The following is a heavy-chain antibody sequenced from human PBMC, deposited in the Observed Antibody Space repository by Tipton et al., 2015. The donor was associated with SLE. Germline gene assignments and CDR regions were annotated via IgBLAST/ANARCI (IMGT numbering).Heavy chain of an antibody. CDR2: ISYAGNNK. D-gene: IGHD5-24*01. J-gene: IGHJ4*02. CDR3: AREAMTTIPYYFDS. CDR1: GFTFRTYT. V-gene: IGHV3-30*04. Sequence: SLRLSCAASGFTFRTYTMYWVRQAPGKGLEWVAVISYAGNNKYYADSGKGRFTISRDNSKNTLYLQMNSLRVEDTAVYYCAREAMTTIPYYFDSWGQGTLVTVSS.